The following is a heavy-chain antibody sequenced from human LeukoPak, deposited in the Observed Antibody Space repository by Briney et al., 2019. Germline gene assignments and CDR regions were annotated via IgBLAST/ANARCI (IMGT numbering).Heavy chain of an antibody. Sequence: GASVKVSCKASGYTFTSYGISWARQAPGQGLDWMGWISAYNGNTNYAQKLQGRVTMTTDTSTSTAYMELRSLRSDDTAVYYCTRQTQQWLLLGYWGQGTLVTVSS. V-gene: IGHV1-18*01. CDR1: GYTFTSYG. CDR3: TRQTQQWLLLGY. CDR2: ISAYNGNT. J-gene: IGHJ4*02. D-gene: IGHD6-19*01.